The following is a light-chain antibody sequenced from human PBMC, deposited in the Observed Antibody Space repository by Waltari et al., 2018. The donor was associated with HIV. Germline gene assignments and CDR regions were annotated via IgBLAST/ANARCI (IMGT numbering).Light chain of an antibody. Sequence: QSALTQPPSVSGSPGQSVTISCAGPHSSIGGYDRVSWYQQPPGTAPTLLTYEVTNRPSGVPGRFSASKSGTTASLTISGLQAGDEGDYYCSSYSATNTVVFGGGTKLTVL. CDR2: EVT. CDR3: SSYSATNTVV. CDR1: HSSIGGYDR. J-gene: IGLJ2*01. V-gene: IGLV2-18*02.